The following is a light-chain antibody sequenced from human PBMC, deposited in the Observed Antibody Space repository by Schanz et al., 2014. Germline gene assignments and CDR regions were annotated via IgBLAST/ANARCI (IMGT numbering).Light chain of an antibody. J-gene: IGLJ2*01. CDR2: GND. Sequence: QSALTQPPSVSGAPGQRVTISCTGSSSNIGAGYDVHWYQQLRGTAPKLLIYGNDNRPSGVPDRFSGSKSGTSASLAITGLQAEDEADYYCQSYDRSLSGSVFGGGTKLTVL. CDR1: SSNIGAGYD. V-gene: IGLV1-40*01. CDR3: QSYDRSLSGSV.